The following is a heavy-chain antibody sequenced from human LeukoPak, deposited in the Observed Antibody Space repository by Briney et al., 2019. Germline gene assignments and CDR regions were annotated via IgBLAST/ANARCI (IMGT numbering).Heavy chain of an antibody. CDR2: IRYDGSNK. D-gene: IGHD3-22*01. V-gene: IGHV3-30*02. J-gene: IGHJ4*02. CDR1: GFTFSSYG. Sequence: GGSLRLSCAASGFTFSSYGMHWGRQAPGKGLEWVAFIRYDGSNKYYADSVKGRFTISRDNSKNTLYLQMNSLRAEDTAVYYCAKEYYDSSGYHRGYFDYWGQGTLVTVSS. CDR3: AKEYYDSSGYHRGYFDY.